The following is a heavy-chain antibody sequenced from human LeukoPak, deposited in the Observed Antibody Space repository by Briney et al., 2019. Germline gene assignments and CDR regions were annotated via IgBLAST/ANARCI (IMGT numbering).Heavy chain of an antibody. CDR2: IYYSGST. CDR3: ASQRKAGEPYYFDY. CDR1: GGSISSSYYY. V-gene: IGHV4-39*02. Sequence: SETLSLTCNVSGGSISSSYYYWGWIRQPPGKGLEWIGSIYYSGSTYYNPSLKSRVTISVDTSKNHFSLKLNSVPAADTAVYYCASQRKAGEPYYFDYWGQGTLVTVSS. D-gene: IGHD7-27*01. J-gene: IGHJ4*02.